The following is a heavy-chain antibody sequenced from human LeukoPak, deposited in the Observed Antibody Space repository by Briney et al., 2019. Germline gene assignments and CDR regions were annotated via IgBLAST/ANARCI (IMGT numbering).Heavy chain of an antibody. D-gene: IGHD3-3*01. CDR3: ARGGGRVGYYDFWSAYYYMDV. V-gene: IGHV6-1*01. CDR2: TYYRSKWYN. J-gene: IGHJ6*03. Sequence: SQTLSLTCAISGDSVSSNSAAWNWIRQSPSRGLEWLGRTYYRSKWYNDYAVSVKSRITINPDTSKNQFSLQLNSVTPEDTAVYYCARGGGRVGYYDFWSAYYYMDVWGKGTTVTVSS. CDR1: GDSVSSNSAA.